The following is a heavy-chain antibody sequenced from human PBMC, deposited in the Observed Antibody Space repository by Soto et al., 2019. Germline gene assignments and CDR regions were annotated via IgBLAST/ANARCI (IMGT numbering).Heavy chain of an antibody. CDR3: ATVHPNPRSFDY. Sequence: EVQLLESGGDLVQPGGSLRLSCGASGFTFSISAMSWVRQAPGKGLEWVSTTGGNGRTTYYADSVKGRFTVSRDNSKNTLDLQISSLRAEDSAVYYCATVHPNPRSFDYWGQGTLVTVSS. CDR2: TGGNGRTT. CDR1: GFTFSISA. J-gene: IGHJ4*02. V-gene: IGHV3-23*01.